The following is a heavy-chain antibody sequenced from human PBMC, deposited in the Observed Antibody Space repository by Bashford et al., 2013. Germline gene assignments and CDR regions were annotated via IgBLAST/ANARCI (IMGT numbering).Heavy chain of an antibody. D-gene: IGHD6-13*01. Sequence: ETLSLTCAVYGGSFSGYYWSWIRQPPGKGLEWIGSIYYSGSTYYNPSLKSRVTISVDTTKNQFSLKVSSVTAADTAVYYXARWPGITAAAAKLGTFDYWGQGTLVTVSS. CDR2: IYYSGST. CDR3: ARWPGITAAAAKLGTFDY. J-gene: IGHJ4*02. CDR1: GGSFSGYY. V-gene: IGHV4-34*01.